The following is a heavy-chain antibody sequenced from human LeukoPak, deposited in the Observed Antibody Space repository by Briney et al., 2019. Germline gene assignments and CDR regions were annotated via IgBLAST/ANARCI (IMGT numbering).Heavy chain of an antibody. J-gene: IGHJ4*02. CDR2: IRYDGSNK. D-gene: IGHD1-26*01. CDR1: GFTFSSYG. CDR3: AKDHGGSYSESFDY. V-gene: IGHV3-30*02. Sequence: GGSLRLPCAASGFTFSSYGMHWVRQAPGKGLEWVAFIRYDGSNKYYADSVKGRFTISRDNSKNTMYLQMNSLRAEDTAVYYCAKDHGGSYSESFDYWGQGTLVTVSS.